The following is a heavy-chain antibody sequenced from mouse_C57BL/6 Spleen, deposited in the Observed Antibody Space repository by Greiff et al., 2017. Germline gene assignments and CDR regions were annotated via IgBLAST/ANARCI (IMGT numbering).Heavy chain of an antibody. CDR1: GFSLTSYG. J-gene: IGHJ4*01. CDR3: ARNRRDYGTSYAMDY. Sequence: VKLQESGPGLVQPSQSLSITCTVSGFSLTSYGVHWVRQSPGKGLEWLGVIWSGGSTDYNAAFISSLSISKDNSKSQVFFKMNSLQADDTAIYYCARNRRDYGTSYAMDYWGQGTSVTVSS. D-gene: IGHD1-1*01. V-gene: IGHV2-2*01. CDR2: IWSGGST.